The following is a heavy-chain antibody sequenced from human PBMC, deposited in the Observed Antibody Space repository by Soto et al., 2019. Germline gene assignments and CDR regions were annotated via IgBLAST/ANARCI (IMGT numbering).Heavy chain of an antibody. CDR2: INAANGDT. J-gene: IGHJ5*02. D-gene: IGHD6-13*01. Sequence: ASVKVSCKASGYTFTSYCIHWVRQAPGQRLEWMGWINAANGDTKYSPKFQGRVTITRDTSASTAYMELSSLRSEDTAVYYCVGRQGSATGMDWFDPWGQEPWSPSPQ. CDR3: VGRQGSATGMDWFDP. CDR1: GYTFTSYC. V-gene: IGHV1-3*01.